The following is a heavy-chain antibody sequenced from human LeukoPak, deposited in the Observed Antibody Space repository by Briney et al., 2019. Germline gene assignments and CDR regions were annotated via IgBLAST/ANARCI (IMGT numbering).Heavy chain of an antibody. V-gene: IGHV3-7*01. CDR3: ARDLNDYSIDY. J-gene: IGHJ4*02. Sequence: GGSLRLSCAASGFTFGSCWMNWVRQTPGKGLEWVANINQDGSQKFYVDSVKGRFTISRDNANNSLYLQMNSLRAEDTAVYYCARDLNDYSIDYWGQGTLVTVSS. CDR2: INQDGSQK. D-gene: IGHD4-11*01. CDR1: GFTFGSCW.